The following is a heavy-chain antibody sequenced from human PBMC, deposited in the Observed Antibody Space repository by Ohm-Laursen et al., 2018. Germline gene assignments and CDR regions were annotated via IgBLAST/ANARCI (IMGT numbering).Heavy chain of an antibody. CDR3: ARDPAIAAAVSYYFDY. CDR2: INPNSGGT. Sequence: GSSVKVSCKSSGYTFTGYYMHWVRQAPGQGLEWMGWINPNSGGTNYAQKFQGRVTMTRDTSISTAYMELSRLRSDDTAVYYCARDPAIAAAVSYYFDYWGQGTLVTVSS. D-gene: IGHD6-13*01. CDR1: GYTFTGYY. V-gene: IGHV1-2*02. J-gene: IGHJ4*02.